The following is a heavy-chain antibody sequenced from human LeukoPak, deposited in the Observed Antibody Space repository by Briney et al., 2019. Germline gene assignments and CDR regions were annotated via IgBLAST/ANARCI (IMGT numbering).Heavy chain of an antibody. D-gene: IGHD6-19*01. V-gene: IGHV3-21*01. CDR1: GFTFSSYS. J-gene: IGHJ4*02. CDR3: AKAGDGSGWYYFDY. Sequence: GGSLRLSCAASGFTFSSYSMSWVRQAPGKGLEWVSSISSSSSFIYYADSVKGRFTISRDNAKNSLYLQMNSLRADDTAVYYCAKAGDGSGWYYFDYWGQGALVTVSS. CDR2: ISSSSSFI.